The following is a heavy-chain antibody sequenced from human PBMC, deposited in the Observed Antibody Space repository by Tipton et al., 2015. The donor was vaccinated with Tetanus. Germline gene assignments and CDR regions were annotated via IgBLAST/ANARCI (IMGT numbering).Heavy chain of an antibody. J-gene: IGHJ3*02. Sequence: QVQLVQSGAEVKKPGASVKVSCKASGYTFTSYHMHWVRQAPGQGLDWMGTINPSGGLTGYAQKFQGRLIMTKDMATTTVYMELNSLTSEDTAVYYCARERGNRGNAFDTWGQGTMVTVSS. CDR1: GYTFTSYH. D-gene: IGHD3-16*01. V-gene: IGHV1-46*01. CDR2: INPSGGLT. CDR3: ARERGNRGNAFDT.